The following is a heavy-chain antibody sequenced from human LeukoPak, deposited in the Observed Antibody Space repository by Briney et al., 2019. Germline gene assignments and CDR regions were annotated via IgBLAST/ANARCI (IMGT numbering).Heavy chain of an antibody. CDR1: AFRFSDYY. V-gene: IGHV3-11*01. J-gene: IGHJ4*02. CDR3: GRVGPYGSQSFPVDY. D-gene: IGHD3-10*01. Sequence: PGGFLRLSCAASAFRFSDYYMSWIRQAPGKGLEWVAYIGGRGSPILYADSVKGLFTISRDNAKNSLYLQMNNLRAEDTAVYYCGRVGPYGSQSFPVDYWGQGTLVTVSS. CDR2: IGGRGSPI.